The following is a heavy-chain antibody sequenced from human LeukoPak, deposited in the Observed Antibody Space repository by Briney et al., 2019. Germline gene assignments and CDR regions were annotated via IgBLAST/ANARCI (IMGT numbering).Heavy chain of an antibody. CDR2: IYTDGST. V-gene: IGHV4-4*07. D-gene: IGHD3-9*01. CDR3: ARVGYDILTGYRFDP. Sequence: SETLSLTCTVSGGSTSNSFWSWIRQPAGKGLEWIGRIYTDGSTNSNPSLRSRLTMSLDTSNNQVSLKLSSVTAADTAVYYCARVGYDILTGYRFDPWGQGTLVTVSS. CDR1: GGSTSNSF. J-gene: IGHJ5*02.